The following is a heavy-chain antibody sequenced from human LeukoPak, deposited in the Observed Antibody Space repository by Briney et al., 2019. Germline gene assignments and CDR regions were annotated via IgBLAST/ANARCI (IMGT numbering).Heavy chain of an antibody. CDR2: SIPIFGTP. D-gene: IGHD3-16*01. Sequence: SVKVSCKASGGTFSSYAISWVRQAPGQGLEWMGGSIPIFGTPKYAQKLQGRVTITADASTSPAYMELSSLRSEDTAVYYCARNLYLPIGGYYYYYLDVWGKGTTVTVSS. J-gene: IGHJ6*03. CDR3: ARNLYLPIGGYYYYYLDV. V-gene: IGHV1-69*13. CDR1: GGTFSSYA.